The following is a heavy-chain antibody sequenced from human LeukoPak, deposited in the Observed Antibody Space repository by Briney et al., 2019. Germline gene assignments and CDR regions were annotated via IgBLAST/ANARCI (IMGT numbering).Heavy chain of an antibody. Sequence: SETLSLTCSVSDYSISSGYYWGWVRQPPGKGLEWIGSIYHSGSTYYNPSLKSRVTISVDTSKSQFSLKLSSVTAADTAVYYCARVGSLLWFGELSYYMDVWGKGTTVTVSS. D-gene: IGHD3-10*01. CDR2: IYHSGST. CDR3: ARVGSLLWFGELSYYMDV. V-gene: IGHV4-38-2*02. CDR1: DYSISSGYY. J-gene: IGHJ6*03.